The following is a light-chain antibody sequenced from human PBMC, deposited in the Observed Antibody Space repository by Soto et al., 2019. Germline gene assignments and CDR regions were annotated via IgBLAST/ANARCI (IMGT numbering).Light chain of an antibody. CDR3: QRYGRSQWT. CDR2: GSS. J-gene: IGKJ1*01. V-gene: IGKV3-20*01. CDR1: QSVSNNY. Sequence: EIVMTQSPGTLSLSPGERATLSCRASQSVSNNYLAWYQQKPGQAPRLLIYGSSTRAPGTPDRFSASGSGTDFTLTISRLEPEDFAVYFCQRYGRSQWTFGQGTKVDIK.